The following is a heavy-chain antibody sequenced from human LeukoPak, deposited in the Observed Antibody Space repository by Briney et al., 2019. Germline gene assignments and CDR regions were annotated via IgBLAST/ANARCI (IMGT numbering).Heavy chain of an antibody. V-gene: IGHV4-61*02. J-gene: IGHJ6*03. Sequence: SSETLSLTCTVSGGSISSGSYYWSWIRQPAGKGLEWIGRIYTSGSTNYNPSLKSRVTMSVDTSKNQFSLKLSSVTAADTAVYYCARVTVVVPAAITLYYYYYMDVWGKGTTVTVSS. D-gene: IGHD2-2*01. CDR3: ARVTVVVPAAITLYYYYYMDV. CDR1: GGSISSGSYY. CDR2: IYTSGST.